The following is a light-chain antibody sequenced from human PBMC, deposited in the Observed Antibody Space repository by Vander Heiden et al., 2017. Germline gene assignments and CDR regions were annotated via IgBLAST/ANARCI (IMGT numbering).Light chain of an antibody. CDR1: SSNIGINY. V-gene: IGLV1-47*02. J-gene: IGLJ3*02. CDR3: AAWDDSLSGRV. CDR2: DNT. Sequence: GVTISCSGSSSNIGINYVFWYQQLPGTAPKLLIYDNTHRPSGVPERFSCSKSGTSASLAFSGLRSDDEADYYCAAWDDSLSGRVFGGGTKLTVL.